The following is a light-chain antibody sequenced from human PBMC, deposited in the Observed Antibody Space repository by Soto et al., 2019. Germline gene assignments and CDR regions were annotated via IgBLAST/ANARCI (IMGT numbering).Light chain of an antibody. CDR2: DVS. V-gene: IGLV2-14*01. CDR3: SSYTSSSTLL. J-gene: IGLJ2*01. CDR1: SSDVGGYNY. Sequence: QSALTQPASVSGSPGQSITISCTGTSSDVGGYNYVSWYQQHPGKAPKLMIYDVSNRPSGVSNRFSGSKSGNTASLTISWLQAEDEADYYCSSYTSSSTLLFGGGTTLTVL.